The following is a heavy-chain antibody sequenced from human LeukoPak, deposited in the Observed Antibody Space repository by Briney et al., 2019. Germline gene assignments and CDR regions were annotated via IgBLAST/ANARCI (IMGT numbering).Heavy chain of an antibody. Sequence: QPGGTLRLSCAVSGFTFSSYWMHWVRQAPGKGLVWVSRINSDGSSTTYADSVKGRFTISRDNAKDTLYLQMNSLRAEDTAVYYCARDHCSSTSCYLSAYYFDYWGQGTLVTVSS. CDR3: ARDHCSSTSCYLSAYYFDY. D-gene: IGHD2-2*01. CDR1: GFTFSSYW. J-gene: IGHJ4*02. V-gene: IGHV3-74*01. CDR2: INSDGSST.